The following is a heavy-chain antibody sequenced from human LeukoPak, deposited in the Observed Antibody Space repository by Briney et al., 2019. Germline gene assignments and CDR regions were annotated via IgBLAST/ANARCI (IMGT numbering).Heavy chain of an antibody. V-gene: IGHV4-34*01. CDR3: ARLYKWNYGFDY. Sequence: SSETLSLTCAVYGESFSGYYWSGIRQPPGKGLEGIGEINHSGYTNYNPSLKRRVTILVDTSKKHFSLNLSSVTAADTAEYYCARLYKWNYGFDYWGQGTLVTVSS. D-gene: IGHD1-7*01. J-gene: IGHJ4*02. CDR2: INHSGYT. CDR1: GESFSGYY.